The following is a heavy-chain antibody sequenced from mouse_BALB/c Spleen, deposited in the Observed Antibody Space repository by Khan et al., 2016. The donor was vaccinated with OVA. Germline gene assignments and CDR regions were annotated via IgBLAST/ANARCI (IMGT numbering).Heavy chain of an antibody. D-gene: IGHD1-3*01. J-gene: IGHJ3*01. V-gene: IGHV1S137*01. Sequence: QVQLQQSGTELVRPGVSVKISCKGSGYTFTDYTMHWVRQSHAKSLEWIGVISTFYGDVTYNQKFKGKATMTVDKSSSTAYMELARLTSEDSAIYYCTRGSGGYMFAYWGQGTLVTVSA. CDR1: GYTFTDYT. CDR3: TRGSGGYMFAY. CDR2: ISTFYGDV.